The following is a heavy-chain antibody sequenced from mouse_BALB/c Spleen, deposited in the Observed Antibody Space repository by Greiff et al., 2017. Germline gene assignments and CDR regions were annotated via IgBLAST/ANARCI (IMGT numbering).Heavy chain of an antibody. V-gene: IGHV1-7*01. Sequence: VQLQQSGADLAKPGASVKMSCKASGYTFTSYWMHWVKQRPGQGLEWIGYINPSTGYTEYNQKFKDKATLTADKSSSKAYMQLSSLTSEDSAVDYCTRGGYAMDYWGQGTSVTVSS. CDR3: TRGGYAMDY. CDR1: GYTFTSYW. J-gene: IGHJ4*01. CDR2: INPSTGYT.